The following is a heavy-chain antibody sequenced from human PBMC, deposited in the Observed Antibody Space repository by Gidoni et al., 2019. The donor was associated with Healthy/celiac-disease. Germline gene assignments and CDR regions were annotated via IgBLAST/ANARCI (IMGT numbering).Heavy chain of an antibody. Sequence: EVQLLESGGGLVQPGGSLRLSCAASGFNFSSYAMSWVRQAPGKGLEWVSAISVSGGSTYYADSVKGRFTISRDNSKNTLYLQMNSLRAEDTAVYYCAKGGRGSYYYYGMDVWGQGTTVTVSS. V-gene: IGHV3-23*01. CDR1: GFNFSSYA. CDR3: AKGGRGSYYYYGMDV. CDR2: ISVSGGST. D-gene: IGHD1-26*01. J-gene: IGHJ6*02.